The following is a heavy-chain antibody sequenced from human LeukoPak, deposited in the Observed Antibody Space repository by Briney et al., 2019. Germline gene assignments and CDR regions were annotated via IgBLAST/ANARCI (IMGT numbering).Heavy chain of an antibody. J-gene: IGHJ3*02. V-gene: IGHV3-30*02. D-gene: IGHD1-26*01. CDR2: IRYDGSNK. CDR3: AKDGTSLVAFDI. CDR1: GFTFSSYG. Sequence: GGSLRLSCAASGFTFSSYGMHWVRQAPGKGLEWVAFIRYDGSNKYYADSVKGRFTISRDNSKNTLYLQMNSLRAEDTAVYYRAKDGTSLVAFDIWGQGTMVTVSS.